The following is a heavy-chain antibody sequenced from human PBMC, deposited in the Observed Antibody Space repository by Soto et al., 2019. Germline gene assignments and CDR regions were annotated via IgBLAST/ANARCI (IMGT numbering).Heavy chain of an antibody. CDR1: GFTFSNHV. Sequence: PGGSLRLSCAASGFTFSNHVMTWVRQAPGKGLEWVSAIRGSGDRTYYADSVKGRFTISRDNAKNTLYLQMNSLRAEDTAVYYCAKDFIGVVPDAFDIWGQGTMVTVSS. CDR3: AKDFIGVVPDAFDI. D-gene: IGHD2-2*01. V-gene: IGHV3-23*01. J-gene: IGHJ3*02. CDR2: IRGSGDRT.